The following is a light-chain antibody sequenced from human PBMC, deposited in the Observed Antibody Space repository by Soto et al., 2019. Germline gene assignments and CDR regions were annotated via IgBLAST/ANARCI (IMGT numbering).Light chain of an antibody. J-gene: IGKJ4*01. CDR1: QSVRSTY. CDR3: RQYGDWPLT. CDR2: GVS. V-gene: IGKV3-15*01. Sequence: EIVITQSPVTLSVSPCERSTLSCIASQSVRSTYLAWYQQKPGQAPRLLIFGVSNRAAGIPARFSGSGSGTEFTLTISSLQSEDFAVYYCRQYGDWPLTFGGGTKVDI.